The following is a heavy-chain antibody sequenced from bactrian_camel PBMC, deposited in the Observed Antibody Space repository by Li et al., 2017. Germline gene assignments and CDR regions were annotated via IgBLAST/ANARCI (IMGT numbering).Heavy chain of an antibody. J-gene: IGHJ4*01. D-gene: IGHD1*01. CDR1: GVTYSEYC. CDR2: TDSTGTT. CDR3: AADIGDCWNPNNNY. Sequence: HVQLVESGGGSVQAGGSLRLSCTASGVTYSEYCLAWFRQVPGKEREGVAGTDSTGTTTYADAVKGRFTISQGSAKRIMYLRMTNLKPEDTAMYYCAADIGDCWNPNNNYWGQGTQVTVS. V-gene: IGHV3S53*01.